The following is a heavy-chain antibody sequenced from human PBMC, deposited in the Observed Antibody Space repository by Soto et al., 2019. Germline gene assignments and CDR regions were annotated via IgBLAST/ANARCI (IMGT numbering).Heavy chain of an antibody. D-gene: IGHD5-18*01. V-gene: IGHV4-34*01. J-gene: IGHJ4*02. Sequence: SETLSLTCAVYGGSFSGYYWSWIRQPPGKGLEWIGEINHSGSTNYNPSLKSRVTISVDTSKNQFSLKLSSVTAADTAVYYCARGGYNYGYDYWGQGTLVTVSS. CDR3: ARGGYNYGYDY. CDR2: INHSGST. CDR1: GGSFSGYY.